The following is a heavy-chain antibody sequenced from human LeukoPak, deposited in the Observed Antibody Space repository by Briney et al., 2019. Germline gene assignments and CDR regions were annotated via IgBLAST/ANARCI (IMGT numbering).Heavy chain of an antibody. V-gene: IGHV3-74*03. Sequence: GGSLRLSCAASGFSFSSYWMHWVRQAPRKGLVWVSRIKGDGMSTMYADSGKGRFTISRGNAKNTLYLQMNSLRAEDTAVYYCARDDSFDSWGQGTLVSVSS. CDR2: IKGDGMST. D-gene: IGHD2-21*01. CDR3: ARDDSFDS. CDR1: GFSFSSYW. J-gene: IGHJ4*02.